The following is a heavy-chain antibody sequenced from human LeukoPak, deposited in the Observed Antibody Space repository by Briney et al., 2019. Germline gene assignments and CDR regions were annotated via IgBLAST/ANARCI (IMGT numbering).Heavy chain of an antibody. J-gene: IGHJ4*02. CDR1: GGSISSGGYY. CDR2: IYYSGST. V-gene: IGHV4-31*03. D-gene: IGHD3-3*01. CDR3: ARFPWDFWSGYYWSRDDFGYSDY. Sequence: SSETLSLTCTVSGGSISSGGYYWSWIRQHPGKGLEWIGYIYYSGSTYYNPSLKSRVTISVDTSKNQFSLKLSSVTAADTAVYYCARFPWDFWSGYYWSRDDFGYSDYWGQGTLVTVSS.